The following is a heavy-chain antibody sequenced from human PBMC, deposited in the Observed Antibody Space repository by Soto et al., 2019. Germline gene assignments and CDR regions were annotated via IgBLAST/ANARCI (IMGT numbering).Heavy chain of an antibody. CDR1: GGTFSSYA. V-gene: IGHV1-69*13. CDR3: ARRGRWGYCSXGSCSHHTNYYYYGMDV. Sequence: SVKVSCKASGGTFSSYAISWVRQAPGQGLEWKGGIIPIFGTANYAQKFQGRVTITADESTSTAYMELSSLRSEDSAVYYCARRGRWGYCSXGSCSHHTNYYYYGMDVWGQGTTVTVSS. D-gene: IGHD2-15*01. J-gene: IGHJ6*02. CDR2: IIPIFGTA.